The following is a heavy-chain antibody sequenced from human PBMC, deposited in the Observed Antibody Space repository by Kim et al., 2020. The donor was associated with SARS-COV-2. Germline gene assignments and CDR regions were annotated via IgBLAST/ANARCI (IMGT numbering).Heavy chain of an antibody. Sequence: KYYVDSVKGRFTISRDNAKNSLYLQMNSLRAEDTAVYYCAIEIAAAGIDYWGQGTLVTVSS. V-gene: IGHV3-7*03. D-gene: IGHD6-13*01. J-gene: IGHJ4*02. CDR2: K. CDR3: AIEIAAAGIDY.